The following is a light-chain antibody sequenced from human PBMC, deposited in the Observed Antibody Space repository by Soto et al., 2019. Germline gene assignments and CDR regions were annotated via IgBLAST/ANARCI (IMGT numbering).Light chain of an antibody. V-gene: IGKV1-12*01. CDR1: QDISGW. J-gene: IGKJ5*01. CDR2: AAS. CDR3: LQANTFTIT. Sequence: EMQIPQSPSSVSASVLYIFTITFRASQDISGWLAWYQQKPGKAPKLLIYAASSLQSGVPSRFSGSGSGTYFTLTISSLQPEDFATYYCLQANTFTITFGQGTRLEI.